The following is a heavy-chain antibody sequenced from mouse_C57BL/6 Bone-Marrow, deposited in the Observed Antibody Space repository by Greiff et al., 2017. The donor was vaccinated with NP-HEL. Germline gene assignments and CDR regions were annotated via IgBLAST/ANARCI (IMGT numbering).Heavy chain of an antibody. Sequence: VQLQQSGPELVKPGASVKLSCKASGYTFTDYYMNWVKQSPGQSLEWIGDINPNTGGPSYNQKFKGKATLTVDKSSSTAYMALRSLTSEDSAVYYCARTPYDYDFDYWGQGTTLTVSS. D-gene: IGHD2-4*01. V-gene: IGHV1-26*01. CDR1: GYTFTDYY. CDR3: ARTPYDYDFDY. CDR2: INPNTGGP. J-gene: IGHJ2*01.